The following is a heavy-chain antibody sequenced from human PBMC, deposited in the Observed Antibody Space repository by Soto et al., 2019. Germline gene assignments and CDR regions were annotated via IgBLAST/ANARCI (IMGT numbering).Heavy chain of an antibody. CDR1: GFTVSSNY. CDR3: ARDTDSSNYGTTGWYFDL. D-gene: IGHD4-4*01. J-gene: IGHJ2*01. V-gene: IGHV3-53*02. CDR2: IYSGGST. Sequence: EVQLVETGGGLIQPGGSLRLSCAASGFTVSSNYMSWVRQAPGKGLVWVSVIYSGGSTYYADYVKGRFTISSDNSKNTLYLQMNRLRADDTAVYYCARDTDSSNYGTTGWYFDLWGRGTLVAFSS.